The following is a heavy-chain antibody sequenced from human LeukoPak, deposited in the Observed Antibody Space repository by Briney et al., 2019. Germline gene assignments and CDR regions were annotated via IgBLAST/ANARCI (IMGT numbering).Heavy chain of an antibody. CDR1: GFTFSSYA. CDR3: ARETQLWPDY. V-gene: IGHV3-30-3*01. Sequence: GGSLRLSCAASGFTFSSYAMHWVRQAPGKGLEWVAVISYDGSNKYYADSVKGRFTISRDNSKNTLYLQMNSLRADDTAVYYCARETQLWPDYWGQGTLVTVSS. J-gene: IGHJ4*02. CDR2: ISYDGSNK. D-gene: IGHD5-18*01.